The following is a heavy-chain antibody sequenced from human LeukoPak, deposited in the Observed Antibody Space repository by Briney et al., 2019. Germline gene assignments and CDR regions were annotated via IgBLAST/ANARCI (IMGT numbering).Heavy chain of an antibody. CDR1: GFTFSTYS. J-gene: IGHJ4*02. CDR2: ISSSSSYI. D-gene: IGHD3-10*01. Sequence: GGSLRLSCAASGFTFSTYSMNWVRQAPGKGLEWVSSISSSSSYIYYADSVKGRFTISRGNAKNSLYLQMNSLRAEDTAVYYCARVLGGSGSFNDYWGQGTLVTVSS. CDR3: ARVLGGSGSFNDY. V-gene: IGHV3-21*01.